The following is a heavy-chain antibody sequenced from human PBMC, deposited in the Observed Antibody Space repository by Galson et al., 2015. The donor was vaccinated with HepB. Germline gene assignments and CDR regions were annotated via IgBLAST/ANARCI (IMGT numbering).Heavy chain of an antibody. CDR3: ARAARFESSGYYYFEQ. CDR2: ISYDGSNK. CDR1: GFTFSNYG. V-gene: IGHV3-30*03. D-gene: IGHD3-22*01. Sequence: SLRLSCAASGFTFSNYGMHWVRQAPGKGLEWVAVISYDGSNKYYADSVKGRFTISRDNAKNSLYLQMNSLRAEDTAVYYCARAARFESSGYYYFEQWGQGTLVTVSS. J-gene: IGHJ4*02.